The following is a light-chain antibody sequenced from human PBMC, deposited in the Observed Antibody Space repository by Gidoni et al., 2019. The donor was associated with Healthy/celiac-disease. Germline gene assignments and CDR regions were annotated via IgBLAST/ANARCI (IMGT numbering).Light chain of an antibody. CDR1: QSVSSY. Sequence: EIVLTQSPSTLSLSPGKRATLSCRASQSVSSYLAWYQQKPGQAPRLLIYDSSNRATGIPDRFSGSGSGTDFTLTISSLEPEDFAVYYCQQRSDWPPVTFGQGTRLEIK. CDR3: QQRSDWPPVT. V-gene: IGKV3-11*01. J-gene: IGKJ5*01. CDR2: DSS.